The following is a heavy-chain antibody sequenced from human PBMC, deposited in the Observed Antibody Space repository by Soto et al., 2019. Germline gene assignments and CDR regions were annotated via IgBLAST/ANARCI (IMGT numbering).Heavy chain of an antibody. J-gene: IGHJ4*02. V-gene: IGHV3-23*01. D-gene: IGHD1-20*01. Sequence: EVQLLESGGGSVQPGGSLRLSCAASGFTFSSYAMHWVRRPPGKGLEWVSSISGSGGTAYYADSVKGRFSISRDSLGNTLYLQMNSLRAEETAVYYCAIGRGHNWNFDYWGQGTLVTVSP. CDR3: AIGRGHNWNFDY. CDR1: GFTFSSYA. CDR2: ISGSGGTA.